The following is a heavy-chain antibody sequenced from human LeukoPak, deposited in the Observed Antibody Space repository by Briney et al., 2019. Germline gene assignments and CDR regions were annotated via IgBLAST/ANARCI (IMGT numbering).Heavy chain of an antibody. CDR1: GDTFSSNG. CDR2: VSAYNGNT. V-gene: IGHV1-18*01. Sequence: ASVKVSCTVSGDTFSSNGINWVRLAPRQGHERMGWVSAYNGNTNYAQKLQGRVTITTDTSTSNPYLEQRSPRSDDAAACYCARDPKRTVTALYNVFDPWGQGTLVTVST. D-gene: IGHD4-11*01. J-gene: IGHJ5*02. CDR3: ARDPKRTVTALYNVFDP.